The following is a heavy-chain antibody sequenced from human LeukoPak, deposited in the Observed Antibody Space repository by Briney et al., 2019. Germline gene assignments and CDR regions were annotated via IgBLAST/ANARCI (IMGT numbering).Heavy chain of an antibody. D-gene: IGHD6-13*01. CDR2: ISSSSSYI. Sequence: GGSLRLSCAASGFTFSSYGMNWVRQAPGKGLEWVSSISSSSSYIYYADSVKGRFTISRDNAKNSLYLQMNSLRAEDTAVYYCARVQQLTLDYWGQGTLVTVSS. CDR3: ARVQQLTLDY. J-gene: IGHJ4*02. CDR1: GFTFSSYG. V-gene: IGHV3-21*01.